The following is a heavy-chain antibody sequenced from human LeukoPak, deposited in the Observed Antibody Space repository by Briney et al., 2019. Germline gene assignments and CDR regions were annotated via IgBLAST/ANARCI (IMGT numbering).Heavy chain of an antibody. CDR1: GGSFSGYY. D-gene: IGHD6-19*01. Sequence: NPSETLSLTCAVYGGSFSGYYWSWIRQPPGKGLEWIGEINHSGSTNYNPSLKSRVTISVDTSKNQFSLKLSSVTAADTAVYYCARGEPAFSSGWYTYYFDYWGQGTLVTVSS. CDR2: INHSGST. V-gene: IGHV4-34*01. J-gene: IGHJ4*02. CDR3: ARGEPAFSSGWYTYYFDY.